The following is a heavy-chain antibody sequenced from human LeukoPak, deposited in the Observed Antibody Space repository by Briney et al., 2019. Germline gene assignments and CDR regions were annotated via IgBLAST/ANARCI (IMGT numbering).Heavy chain of an antibody. CDR2: IYIGGST. D-gene: IGHD4-23*01. V-gene: IGHV3-53*01. CDR3: ARDLVRTTVV. CDR1: GFNVNNNY. J-gene: IGHJ4*02. Sequence: GGSLRLSCAASGFNVNNNYMNWVRQAPGEGLEWVSVIYIGGSTDYADSVKGRFTISRDDSKNTLYLQMNSLRAEDTAVYYCARDLVRTTVVWGQGTLVTVSS.